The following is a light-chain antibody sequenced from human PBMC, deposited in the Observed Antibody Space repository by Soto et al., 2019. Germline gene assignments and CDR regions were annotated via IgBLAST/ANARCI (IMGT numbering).Light chain of an antibody. CDR2: DAP. V-gene: IGKV3-11*01. J-gene: IGKJ3*01. CDR1: QSVSSY. Sequence: EIVLTQSPATLSLSPGERATLSCRASQSVSSYLAWYQQKPGQAPRLLIYDAPNRATGIPARFSGSGSGTDFTLTISRLEPEDFAVYYCQQRSNWPPIFTFGPGTKVDIK. CDR3: QQRSNWPPIFT.